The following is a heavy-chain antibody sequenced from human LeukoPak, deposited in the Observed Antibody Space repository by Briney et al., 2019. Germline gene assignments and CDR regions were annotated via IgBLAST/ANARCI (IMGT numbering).Heavy chain of an antibody. J-gene: IGHJ4*02. CDR1: GFTFSSYA. CDR2: ISGSGGST. Sequence: GGPLRLSCAVSGFTFSSYAMSWVRQAPGKGLEWVSAISGSGGSTYYADSVKGRFTISRDNSKNTLYLQMNSLRAEDTAVYYCAPLSAVQLEVDYWGQGTLVTVSS. V-gene: IGHV3-23*01. CDR3: APLSAVQLEVDY. D-gene: IGHD1-1*01.